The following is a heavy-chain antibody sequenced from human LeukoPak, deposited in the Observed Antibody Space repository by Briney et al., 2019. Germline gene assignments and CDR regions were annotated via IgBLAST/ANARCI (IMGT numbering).Heavy chain of an antibody. D-gene: IGHD1-26*01. V-gene: IGHV1-2*02. CDR1: GYTFTGYY. CDR3: ARVGGSYPYAFDI. CDR2: INPNSGGT. Sequence: GASVKVSCKASGYTFTGYYMHWVRQAPGQGLEWMGWINPNSGGTNYAQKFQGRVTMTRDTSISTAYMELSRLRSDDTAVYYCARVGGSYPYAFDIWGQGTMVTVSS. J-gene: IGHJ3*02.